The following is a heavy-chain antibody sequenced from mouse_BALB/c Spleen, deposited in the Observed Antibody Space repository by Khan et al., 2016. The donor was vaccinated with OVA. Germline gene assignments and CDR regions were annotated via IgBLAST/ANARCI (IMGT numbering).Heavy chain of an antibody. J-gene: IGHJ2*01. CDR3: ARTARIKY. CDR1: GYSITSGYG. D-gene: IGHD1-2*01. V-gene: IGHV3-2*02. Sequence: EVQLQESGPGLVKPSQSLSLTCTVTGYSITSGYGWNWIRQFPGNKLEWMGYISYSGSTNYNPSLKRRNPITRDTTKKQFFLHLNSVTTEDTATYYCARTARIKYWGQGPTLTVSS. CDR2: ISYSGST.